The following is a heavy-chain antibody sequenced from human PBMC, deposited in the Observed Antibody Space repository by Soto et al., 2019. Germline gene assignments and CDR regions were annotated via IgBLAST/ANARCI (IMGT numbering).Heavy chain of an antibody. J-gene: IGHJ4*02. V-gene: IGHV4-59*08. CDR1: GGSISSYY. CDR3: ARHSTGGYVDY. D-gene: IGHD2-8*02. CDR2: IYYSGST. Sequence: QVQLQESGPGLVKPSETLSLSCTVSGGSISSYYWSWFRQPPGKGLEWIGYIYYSGSTNYNPSLKSRVTISVDTSKNQFSLKLSSVTAADTAVYYCARHSTGGYVDYWGQGTLVTVSS.